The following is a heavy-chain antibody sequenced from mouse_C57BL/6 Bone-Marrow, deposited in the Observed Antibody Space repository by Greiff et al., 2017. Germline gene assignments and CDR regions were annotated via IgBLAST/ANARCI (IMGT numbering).Heavy chain of an antibody. V-gene: IGHV1-81*01. CDR1: GYTFTSYG. Sequence: VQLQQSGAELARPGASVKLSCKASGYTFTSYGISWVKQRTGQGLEWIGEIYPRSGNTYYNEKFKGKATLTADKSSSTAYMELRSLTSEDSAVYVCASEGYYYGSRGGLGYWGQGTTLTVSS. CDR3: ASEGYYYGSRGGLGY. J-gene: IGHJ2*01. CDR2: IYPRSGNT. D-gene: IGHD1-1*01.